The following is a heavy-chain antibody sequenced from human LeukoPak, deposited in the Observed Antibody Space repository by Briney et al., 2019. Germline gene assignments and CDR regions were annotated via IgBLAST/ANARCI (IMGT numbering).Heavy chain of an antibody. J-gene: IGHJ4*02. CDR2: IYDNGNT. CDR3: GRGGGGFGYTSGWYFDN. CDR1: GGSISNYY. D-gene: IGHD6-19*01. V-gene: IGHV4-59*01. Sequence: SETLSLTCTVSGGSISNYYWSWIRRPPGEGLEWIGYIYDNGNTNYNPSLKSRVTISVDTSKNQFPLKLSSVTAADTAVYYCGRGGGGFGYTSGWYFDNWGQGTLVTVSS.